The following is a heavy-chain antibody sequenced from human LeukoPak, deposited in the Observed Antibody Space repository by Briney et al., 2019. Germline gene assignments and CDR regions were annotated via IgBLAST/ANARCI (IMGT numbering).Heavy chain of an antibody. CDR1: GYTFTGYY. Sequence: ASVKVSCKASGYTFTGYYMHWVRQAPGQGLEWMGWINPNSGGTNYAQKFQGRVTMTRDTSISTAYMELSRLRSDDTAVYYCARAQRCCYTHNDYRGQGTLVTVSS. V-gene: IGHV1-2*02. D-gene: IGHD2-2*02. CDR2: INPNSGGT. J-gene: IGHJ4*02. CDR3: ARAQRCCYTHNDY.